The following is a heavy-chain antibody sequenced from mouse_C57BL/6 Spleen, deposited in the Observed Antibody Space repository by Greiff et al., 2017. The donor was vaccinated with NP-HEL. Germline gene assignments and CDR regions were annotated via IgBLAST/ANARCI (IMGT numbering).Heavy chain of an antibody. CDR1: GYTFTDYY. D-gene: IGHD1-1*01. Sequence: VQLQQSGPELVKPGASVKISCKASGYTFTDYYMNWVKQSHGKSLEWIGDINPNNGGTSYNQKFKGKATLTVDKSSSTAYMELRSLTSEDSAVYYCAREIPYYGSSYGFAYWGQGTLVTVSA. J-gene: IGHJ3*01. CDR3: AREIPYYGSSYGFAY. CDR2: INPNNGGT. V-gene: IGHV1-26*01.